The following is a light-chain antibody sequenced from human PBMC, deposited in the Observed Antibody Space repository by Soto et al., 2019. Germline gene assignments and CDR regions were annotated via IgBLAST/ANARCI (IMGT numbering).Light chain of an antibody. CDR3: QQYNNWPPIVT. J-gene: IGKJ4*01. CDR1: QSVSSN. V-gene: IGKV3-15*01. CDR2: GAS. Sequence: EIGITQSPATLSVSQREIATLSCRASQSVSSNLAWYQQKPGQAPRLLIYGASTRATGIPARFSGSGSGTEFTLTISSLQSEDFAVYYCQQYNNWPPIVTFGGGTKVDNK.